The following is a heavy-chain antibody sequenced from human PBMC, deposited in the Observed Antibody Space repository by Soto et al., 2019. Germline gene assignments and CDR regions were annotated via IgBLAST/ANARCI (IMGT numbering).Heavy chain of an antibody. CDR3: ARGNSMTVAVQGDAPDKYYFDY. J-gene: IGHJ4*02. CDR1: GGSFSGYY. Sequence: QVQLQQWGAGLLKPAETLSFTCAVYGGSFSGYYWSWVRQPPGKGLEWIGEINHSGSTNQNPSLKSRLSISVDTSKNQFSLKLRSVTAADTAVYYCARGNSMTVAVQGDAPDKYYFDYWGQGTLVTVSS. D-gene: IGHD3-22*01. CDR2: INHSGST. V-gene: IGHV4-34*01.